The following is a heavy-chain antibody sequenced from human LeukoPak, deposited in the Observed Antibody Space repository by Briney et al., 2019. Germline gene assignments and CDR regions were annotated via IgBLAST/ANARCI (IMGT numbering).Heavy chain of an antibody. J-gene: IGHJ4*02. CDR3: ARGRSY. CDR2: INHSGST. Sequence: SETLSLTCAVYGGSFSGYYWSWIRQPPGKGLEWIGEINHSGSTNYNPSLKSRVTISVDTSKNQFSLKLSSVTAVDTAVYYCARGRSYWGQGTLVTVSS. V-gene: IGHV4-34*01. CDR1: GGSFSGYY.